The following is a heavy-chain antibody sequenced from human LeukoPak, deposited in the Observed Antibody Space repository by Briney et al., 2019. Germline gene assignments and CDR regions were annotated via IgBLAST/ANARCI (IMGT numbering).Heavy chain of an antibody. CDR3: ARAAHLYYYDSSGYYPDY. CDR1: GFTFSSYW. J-gene: IGHJ4*02. V-gene: IGHV3-74*01. D-gene: IGHD3-22*01. Sequence: GGSLRLSCAASGFTFSSYWMHRVRQAPGKGLVWVSRINSDGSSTSYADSVKGRFTISRDNAKNTLYLQMNSLRAEDTAVYYCARAAHLYYYDSSGYYPDYWGQGTLVTVSS. CDR2: INSDGSST.